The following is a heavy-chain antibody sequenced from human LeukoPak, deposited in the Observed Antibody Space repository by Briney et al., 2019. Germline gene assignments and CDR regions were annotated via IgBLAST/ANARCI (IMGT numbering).Heavy chain of an antibody. CDR2: ISTSSSTI. D-gene: IGHD5-12*01. CDR1: GFTFSSYS. V-gene: IGHV3-48*01. CDR3: ARRRGYSDYDPDY. J-gene: IGHJ4*02. Sequence: GNSLRLSCVASGFTFSSYSMNWVRQAPGKGLEWVSYISTSSSTIYYADSVKGRFTISRDNAKNSLYLQMNSLRAEDTAVYYSARRRGYSDYDPDYWGQGTLVTVSS.